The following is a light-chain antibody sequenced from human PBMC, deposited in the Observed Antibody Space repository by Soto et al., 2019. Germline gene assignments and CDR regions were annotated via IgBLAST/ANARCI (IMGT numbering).Light chain of an antibody. J-gene: IGKJ1*01. Sequence: EIVMTQSPSTLSVSPLQGATLSCRASQPISRNLAWYQQKPGQAPRLLIYGASTRATDIPGRFSGGGSGTEFTLTISSLQSEDFAIYFWQQYNTWPRTFGQGTKVDIK. CDR3: QQYNTWPRT. CDR2: GAS. V-gene: IGKV3-15*01. CDR1: QPISRN.